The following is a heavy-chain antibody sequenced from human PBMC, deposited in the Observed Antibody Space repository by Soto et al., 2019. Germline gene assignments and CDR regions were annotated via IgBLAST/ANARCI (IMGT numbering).Heavy chain of an antibody. Sequence: PEILSLTCSVSGGSISSNYWSWVRQPPGKGLEWIGYIYHSGSTNYNPSLKSRVTISVDTSKNQFSLKLSSVTAADTAVYYCAREGSSSYFDYWGQGTLVTVSS. J-gene: IGHJ4*02. CDR3: AREGSSSYFDY. D-gene: IGHD6-6*01. CDR1: GGSISSNY. CDR2: IYHSGST. V-gene: IGHV4-59*01.